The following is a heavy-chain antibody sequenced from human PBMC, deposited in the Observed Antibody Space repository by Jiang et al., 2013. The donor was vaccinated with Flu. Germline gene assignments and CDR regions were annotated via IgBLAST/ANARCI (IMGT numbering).Heavy chain of an antibody. D-gene: IGHD3-3*01. J-gene: IGHJ3*02. CDR2: SGSGGST. Sequence: SGSGGSTYYADSVKGRFTISRDNSKNTLYLQMNSLRAEDTAVYYCAKFWSGYPDAFDIWGQGTMVTVSS. CDR3: AKFWSGYPDAFDI. V-gene: IGHV3-23*01.